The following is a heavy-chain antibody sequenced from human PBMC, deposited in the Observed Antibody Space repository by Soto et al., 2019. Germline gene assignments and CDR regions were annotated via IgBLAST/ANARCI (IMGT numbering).Heavy chain of an antibody. CDR3: AKDRLRIAARPVYGMDV. CDR1: GFTFGSYG. Sequence: GGSLRLSCAASGFTFGSYGMHWVRQAPGKGLEWVVLISYDGSNQYYADSVKGRFTISRDNSKNTLFLQMNSLRAEDTAVYYCAKDRLRIAARPVYGMDVWGQGTTVTVSS. J-gene: IGHJ6*02. V-gene: IGHV3-30*18. D-gene: IGHD6-6*01. CDR2: ISYDGSNQ.